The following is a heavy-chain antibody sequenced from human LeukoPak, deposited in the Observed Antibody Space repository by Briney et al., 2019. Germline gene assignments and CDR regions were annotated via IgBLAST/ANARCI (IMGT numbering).Heavy chain of an antibody. Sequence: GGSLRLSCAASGFTFSSYGIHWVRQAPGKGLEWVAFIRYDGSNKYYADSVKGRFTISRDNSKNTLYLQMNSLRAEDTAVYYCAKDSDAKFGVFDYWGQGTLVTVSS. CDR3: AKDSDAKFGVFDY. D-gene: IGHD3-10*01. V-gene: IGHV3-30*02. CDR1: GFTFSSYG. CDR2: IRYDGSNK. J-gene: IGHJ4*02.